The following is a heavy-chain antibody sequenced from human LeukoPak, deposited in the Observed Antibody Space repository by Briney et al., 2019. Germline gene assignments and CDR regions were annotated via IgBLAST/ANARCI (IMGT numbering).Heavy chain of an antibody. CDR3: ARDSSGYQ. Sequence: GGSLRLSCAASGFTLDRYWVSWVRQAPGKGLEWVANIKEDGSEKYYGDSVKGRFTISRDNAKNSLYLEMNSLRVEDTAVYYCARDSSGYQWGQGTLVTVSS. J-gene: IGHJ4*02. V-gene: IGHV3-7*01. D-gene: IGHD3-22*01. CDR2: IKEDGSEK. CDR1: GFTLDRYW.